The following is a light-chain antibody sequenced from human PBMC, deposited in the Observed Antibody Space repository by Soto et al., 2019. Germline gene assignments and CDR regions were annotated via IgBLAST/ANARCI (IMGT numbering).Light chain of an antibody. CDR3: QQYNSFPWT. CDR2: AAS. V-gene: IGKV1-39*01. J-gene: IGKJ1*01. Sequence: DVQMTQSPSSLFASIGDRVTITCRASQTISNYLNWYRQKPGKAPELLIYAASSLHSGVPSRFSGSGSGTDFTLTISSLQPDDFATYYCQQYNSFPWTFGQGTRVEIK. CDR1: QTISNY.